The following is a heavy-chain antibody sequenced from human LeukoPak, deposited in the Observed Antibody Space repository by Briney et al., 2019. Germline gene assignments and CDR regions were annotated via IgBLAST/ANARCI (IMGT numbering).Heavy chain of an antibody. D-gene: IGHD3-3*01. CDR1: GFSISNYW. J-gene: IGHJ4*02. CDR2: IKEDGSEK. V-gene: IGHV3-7*01. CDR3: ARDESGPAY. Sequence: GGSLRLSCAASGFSISNYWMTWVRQAPGKGLEWVANIKEDGSEKYYVDSVKGRFTISRDNAKNSLYLQMNSLRAEDTALYYCARDESGPAYWGQGTLVTVSS.